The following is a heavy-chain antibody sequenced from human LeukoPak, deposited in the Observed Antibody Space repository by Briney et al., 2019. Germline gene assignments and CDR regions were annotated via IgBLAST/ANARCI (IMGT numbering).Heavy chain of an antibody. V-gene: IGHV4-34*01. CDR3: ARVGSGGAWFDF. Sequence: SETLSLTCAVYGGSFSGYYWSWIRQPPGKGLEWIGEINHSGSTNYNPSLKSRVTISVDTSRNQFSLKLSSVTAADTAVYYCARVGSGGAWFDFWGQGTLVSVSS. D-gene: IGHD6-19*01. J-gene: IGHJ4*02. CDR1: GGSFSGYY. CDR2: INHSGST.